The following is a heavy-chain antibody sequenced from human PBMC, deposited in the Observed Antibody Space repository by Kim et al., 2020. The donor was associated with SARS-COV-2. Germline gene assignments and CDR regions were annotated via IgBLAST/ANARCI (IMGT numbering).Heavy chain of an antibody. V-gene: IGHV3-21*01. CDR2: ISSSSSYI. D-gene: IGHD3-10*01. J-gene: IGHJ3*01. Sequence: GGSLRLSCAASGFTFSSYSMNWVRQAPGKGLEWVSSISSSSSYIYYADSVKGRFTISRDNAKNSLYLQMNSLRAEDTAVYYCAREKYYYGSGGYGAGDAFDLWGQGTMVTVS. CDR3: AREKYYYGSGGYGAGDAFDL. CDR1: GFTFSSYS.